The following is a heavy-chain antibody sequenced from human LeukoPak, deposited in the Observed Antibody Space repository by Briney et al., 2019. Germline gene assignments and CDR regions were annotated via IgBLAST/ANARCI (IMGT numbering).Heavy chain of an antibody. CDR3: ARDASGWLPLPFDY. Sequence: RGSLRLSCAASGFTFSSYSMNWVRQAPGKGLEWVSSISSSSSYIYYADSVKGRFTISRDNAKNSLYLQMNSLRAEDTAVYYCARDASGWLPLPFDYWSQGTLVTVSS. D-gene: IGHD5-24*01. CDR2: ISSSSSYI. J-gene: IGHJ4*02. V-gene: IGHV3-21*01. CDR1: GFTFSSYS.